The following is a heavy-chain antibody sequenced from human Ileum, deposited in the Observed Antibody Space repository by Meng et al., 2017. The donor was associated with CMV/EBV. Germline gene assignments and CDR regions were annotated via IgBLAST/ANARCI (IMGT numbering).Heavy chain of an antibody. D-gene: IGHD2-15*01. Sequence: LTLTCTCSGFSLTTDGVAVGWIRQPPGKALEWLALIYWNDVEHYSPSLKSRLTITKDTSKDQVVLTMANMDPVDTGTYYCIYGVAIFWGQGTLVTVSS. CDR1: GFSLTTDGVA. J-gene: IGHJ4*02. CDR3: IYGVAIF. V-gene: IGHV2-5*04. CDR2: IYWNDVE.